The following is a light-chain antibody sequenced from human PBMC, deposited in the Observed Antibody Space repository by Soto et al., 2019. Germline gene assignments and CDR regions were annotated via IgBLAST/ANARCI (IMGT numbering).Light chain of an antibody. J-gene: IGLJ1*01. CDR3: QSYDSSLRV. Sequence: QSVLTQPPSVSGAPGERVTISCTGSSSNIGAGYDVHWYQQLPGTDPKLLIYGNSNRPSGVPDRFSGSKSVTSASLAITGVQAADEADYYCQSYDSSLRVFGTGTKLTVL. CDR1: SSNIGAGYD. V-gene: IGLV1-40*01. CDR2: GNS.